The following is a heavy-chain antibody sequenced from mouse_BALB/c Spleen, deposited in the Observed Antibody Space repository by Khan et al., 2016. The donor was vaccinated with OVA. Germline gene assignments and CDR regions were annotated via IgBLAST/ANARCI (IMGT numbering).Heavy chain of an antibody. J-gene: IGHJ4*01. CDR1: GYSITSGYS. Sequence: EVQLQESGPDLVKPSQSLSLTCTVTGYSITSGYSWHWIRQFPGNKLEWMAYIYFSGSINYNPSLKSRISVTRVTSKNQFFLQLNSVTTEDTATYYCARDGNYMDYWGQGTSVTVSS. CDR3: ARDGNYMDY. D-gene: IGHD2-1*01. CDR2: IYFSGSI. V-gene: IGHV3-1*02.